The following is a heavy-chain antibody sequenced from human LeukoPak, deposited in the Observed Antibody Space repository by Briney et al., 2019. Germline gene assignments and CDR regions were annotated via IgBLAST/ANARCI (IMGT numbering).Heavy chain of an antibody. CDR1: GGTFSSYA. J-gene: IGHJ5*02. CDR2: IIPIFGTT. CDR3: ARVCDFEVVAATFNWFDP. D-gene: IGHD2-15*01. V-gene: IGHV1-69*01. Sequence: SVKVSCTASGGTFSSYAISWVRQAPGQGLEWMGGIIPIFGTTNYAQKFQGRVTITADESTSTAYMELSSLRSEDTAVYYCARVCDFEVVAATFNWFDPWGQGTLVTVSS.